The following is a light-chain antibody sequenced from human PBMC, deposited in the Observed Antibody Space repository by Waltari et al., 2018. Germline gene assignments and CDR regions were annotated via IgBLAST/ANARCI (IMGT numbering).Light chain of an antibody. CDR1: SSNIGAGYD. CDR2: GNN. CDR3: QSYDSSLSGVL. Sequence: QSVLTQPPSVSGAPGQRTTIPCTGTSSNIGAGYDVHWYLQLPGTAPKLLILGNNNRPSGVPDRFSASKSDTSASLAITGLQAEDEADYYCQSYDSSLSGVLFGGGTKLTVL. V-gene: IGLV1-40*01. J-gene: IGLJ2*01.